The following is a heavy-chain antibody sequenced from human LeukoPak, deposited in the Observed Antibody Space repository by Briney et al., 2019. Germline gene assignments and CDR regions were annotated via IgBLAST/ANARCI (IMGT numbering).Heavy chain of an antibody. J-gene: IGHJ4*02. Sequence: GGSLRLSCAASGFIFSNYAIHWVRQAPGKGLEWVAAVSYDGNLQHYADAVKGRFTVSRDNSKNTVFLQINSLRTDDSAVYWCVKVYPTVTTSSVLGSWGQGTLVTVSP. V-gene: IGHV3-30*18. CDR2: VSYDGNLQ. CDR1: GFIFSNYA. CDR3: VKVYPTVTTSSVLGS. D-gene: IGHD4-17*01.